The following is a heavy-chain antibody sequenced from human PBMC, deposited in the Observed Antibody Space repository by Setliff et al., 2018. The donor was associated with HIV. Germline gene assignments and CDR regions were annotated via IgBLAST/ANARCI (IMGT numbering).Heavy chain of an antibody. V-gene: IGHV4-4*07. CDR2: IYSDGST. D-gene: IGHD4-17*01. CDR3: ARRIYGNNPYFDY. J-gene: IGHJ4*02. Sequence: ASETLSLTCRVSGGSIRDYYWNWIRQPAGKGLEWIGRIYSDGSTNYNPSLKSRVTMSVDTSKNQFSLKLSSVTAADTAVYYCARRIYGNNPYFDYWSQGTLVTVSS. CDR1: GGSIRDYY.